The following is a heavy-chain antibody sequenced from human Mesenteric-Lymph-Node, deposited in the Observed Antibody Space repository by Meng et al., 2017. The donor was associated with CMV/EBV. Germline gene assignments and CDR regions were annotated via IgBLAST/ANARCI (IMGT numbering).Heavy chain of an antibody. CDR3: ARSPGRPYSYYGMDV. CDR1: GFTFSSYG. J-gene: IGHJ6*02. V-gene: IGHV3-30*02. Sequence: GGSLRLSCAASGFTFSSYGMHWVRQAPGKGLEWVAFIRYDGSNKYYADSVKGRFTISRDNSKNTLYLQMNSLRAEDTAVYYCARSPGRPYSYYGMDVWGQGTTVTVSS. CDR2: IRYDGSNK. D-gene: IGHD2-15*01.